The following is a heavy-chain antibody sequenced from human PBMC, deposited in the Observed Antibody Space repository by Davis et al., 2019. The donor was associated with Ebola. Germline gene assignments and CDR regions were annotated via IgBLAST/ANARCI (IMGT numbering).Heavy chain of an antibody. CDR3: TKNLAQWELAFDN. V-gene: IGHV1-18*01. D-gene: IGHD4-23*01. Sequence: AASVKVSCKASGYSFKNYAISWVRQAPGQGLEWVGWISPYNGNTVYAQRLQGRVTMTRDTSTSTVYLELRSLRSDDTAVYYCTKNLAQWELAFDNWGQGTLVTVSS. CDR2: ISPYNGNT. CDR1: GYSFKNYA. J-gene: IGHJ4*02.